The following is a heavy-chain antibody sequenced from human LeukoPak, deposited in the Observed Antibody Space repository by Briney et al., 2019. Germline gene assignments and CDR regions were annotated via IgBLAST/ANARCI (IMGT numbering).Heavy chain of an antibody. CDR3: ARSLGYCTNGVCKYYFDY. V-gene: IGHV4-4*07. CDR2: IYTSGST. CDR1: GGSISSYY. Sequence: SETLSLTCTVSGGSISSYYWSWIRQPAGKGLEWIGRIYTSGSTNYTPSLKRRVTKSVDTSKNQFSLKLSSVTAADTAVYYCARSLGYCTNGVCKYYFDYWGQGTLVTVSS. D-gene: IGHD2-8*01. J-gene: IGHJ4*02.